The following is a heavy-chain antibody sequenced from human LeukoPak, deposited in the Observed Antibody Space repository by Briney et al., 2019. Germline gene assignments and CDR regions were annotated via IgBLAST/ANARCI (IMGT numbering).Heavy chain of an antibody. CDR1: GFTFDDYA. CDR2: IGWNSGSI. V-gene: IGHV3-9*01. CDR3: AKESGGTTGTTGYFDY. Sequence: GGSLRLSCAASGFTFDDYAMHWVRQAPGKGLEWVSGIGWNSGSIGYADSVKGRFTISRDNAKNSLYLQMNSLRAEDTALYYCAKESGGTTGTTGYFDYWGQGTLVTVSS. D-gene: IGHD1-1*01. J-gene: IGHJ4*02.